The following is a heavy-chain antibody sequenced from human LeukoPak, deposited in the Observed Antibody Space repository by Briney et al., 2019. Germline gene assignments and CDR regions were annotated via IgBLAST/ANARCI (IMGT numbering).Heavy chain of an antibody. V-gene: IGHV1-2*02. CDR2: INPNSGGT. J-gene: IGHJ4*02. CDR3: ARRGDYGAD. CDR1: AYTFTDSF. Sequence: ASVKVSFKASAYTFTDSFLHWVRQAPGQGLEWMGWINPNSGGTNYAQNFQGRVTLTRDTSISTAYMELTRLRSDDTAVYYCARRGDYGADWGQGTLVTVSS. D-gene: IGHD4-17*01.